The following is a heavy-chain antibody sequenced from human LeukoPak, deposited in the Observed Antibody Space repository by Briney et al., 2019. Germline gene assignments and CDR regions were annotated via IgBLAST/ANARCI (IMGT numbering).Heavy chain of an antibody. CDR3: ARQAGSGSYYDY. CDR2: IYHSGST. V-gene: IGHV4-30-2*01. Sequence: PSETLSLTCAVSGGSISSGGYSWSWIRQPPGKGLEWIGYIYHSGSTYYNPSLKSRVTISVDRSKNQFSLKLSSVTAADTAMYYCARQAGSGSYYDYWGQGTLVTVSS. J-gene: IGHJ4*02. D-gene: IGHD3-10*01. CDR1: GGSISSGGYS.